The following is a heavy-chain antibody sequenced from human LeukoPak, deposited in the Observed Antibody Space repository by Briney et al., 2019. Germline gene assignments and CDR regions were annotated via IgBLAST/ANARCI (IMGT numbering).Heavy chain of an antibody. J-gene: IGHJ4*01. CDR1: GFTFSSYT. Sequence: GGSLRLSCAASGFTFSSYTMNWVRQAPGKGLEWVSSIAGSSGYISYADSVKGRFTISRDNAKKSLCLQMTSLTAEDTAVYYCARDRGAYCGGDCYLGFDYWGRGTLVTVSS. D-gene: IGHD2-21*02. CDR3: ARDRGAYCGGDCYLGFDY. V-gene: IGHV3-21*01. CDR2: IAGSSGYI.